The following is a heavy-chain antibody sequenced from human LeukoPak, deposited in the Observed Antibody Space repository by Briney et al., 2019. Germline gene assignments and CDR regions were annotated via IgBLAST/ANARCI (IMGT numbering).Heavy chain of an antibody. J-gene: IGHJ4*02. CDR2: ISYDGSNK. V-gene: IGHV3-30-3*01. CDR1: GFTSSSYA. D-gene: IGHD1-26*01. Sequence: GGSLRLSCAASGFTSSSYAMHWVRQASGKGLEWVAVISYDGSNKYYADSVKGRFTISRDNSKNTLYLQMNSLRAEDTAVYYCARDRVGATDYFDYWGQGTLVTVSS. CDR3: ARDRVGATDYFDY.